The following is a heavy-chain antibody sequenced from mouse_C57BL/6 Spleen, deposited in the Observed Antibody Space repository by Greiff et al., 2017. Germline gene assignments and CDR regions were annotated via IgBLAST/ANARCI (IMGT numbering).Heavy chain of an antibody. D-gene: IGHD2-2*01. CDR1: GFTFSSYG. CDR3: ARHEATMVTTDSHWYFDV. Sequence: EVKLEESGGDLVKPGGSLKLSCAASGFTFSSYGMSWVRQTPDKRLAWVATISSGGSYTYYPDSVKGRFTISRDNAKNTLYLQMSSLKSEDTAMYYCARHEATMVTTDSHWYFDVWGTGTTVTVSS. J-gene: IGHJ1*03. V-gene: IGHV5-6*02. CDR2: ISSGGSYT.